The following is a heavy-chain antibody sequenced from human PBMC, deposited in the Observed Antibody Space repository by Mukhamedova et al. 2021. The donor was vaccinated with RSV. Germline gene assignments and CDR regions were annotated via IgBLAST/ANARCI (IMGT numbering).Heavy chain of an antibody. CDR2: ISGSGGST. V-gene: IGHV3-23*01. CDR3: AKIHY. J-gene: IGHJ4*02. Sequence: VSAISGSGGSTFYADSVKGRFTISRDNSKNTLYLQMNSLRAEDTAVYYCAKIHYWGQGTLVTVSS.